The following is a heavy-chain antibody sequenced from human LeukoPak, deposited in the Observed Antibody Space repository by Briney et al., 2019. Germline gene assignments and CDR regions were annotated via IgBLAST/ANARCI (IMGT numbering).Heavy chain of an antibody. Sequence: SETLSLTCTVSGGSISCYYWSWLRQPPGKGLGWVGYIYYSGSTNYNPSLKRRVTITVDTSKNQFSLKLSSVTAADTAVYYCARVYYGAGYMDVWGKGTTVTVSS. D-gene: IGHD4-17*01. J-gene: IGHJ6*03. CDR3: ARVYYGAGYMDV. CDR1: GGSISCYY. V-gene: IGHV4-59*01. CDR2: IYYSGST.